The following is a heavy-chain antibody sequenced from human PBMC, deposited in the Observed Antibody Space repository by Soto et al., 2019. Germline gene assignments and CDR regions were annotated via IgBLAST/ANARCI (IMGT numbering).Heavy chain of an antibody. V-gene: IGHV4-34*01. CDR3: ARSPKSTDFPYYFDF. J-gene: IGHJ4*02. CDR2: INHSGTT. D-gene: IGHD2-21*01. CDR1: SRSFRDYY. Sequence: SETLSLTCAVYSRSFRDYYWTWVRQPPGKGLEFIGEINHSGTTHYNPSLKSRVTISVDTSKNHFSLKMNSVTAADTAVYYCARSPKSTDFPYYFDFWGQGTLVTVSS.